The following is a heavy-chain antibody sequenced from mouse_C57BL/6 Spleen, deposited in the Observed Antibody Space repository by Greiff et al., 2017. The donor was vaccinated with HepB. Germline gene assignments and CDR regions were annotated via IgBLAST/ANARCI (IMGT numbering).Heavy chain of an antibody. V-gene: IGHV1-64*01. CDR3: ARDDYYGSNYFDY. J-gene: IGHJ2*01. CDR2: IHPNSGST. CDR1: GYTFTSYW. D-gene: IGHD1-1*01. Sequence: QVQLQQSGAELVKPGASVKLSCKASGYTFTSYWMHWVKQRPGQGLEWIGMIHPNSGSTNYNEKFKSKATLTVDKSSSTAYMQLSSLTSEDSAVYYCARDDYYGSNYFDYWGQGTTLTVSS.